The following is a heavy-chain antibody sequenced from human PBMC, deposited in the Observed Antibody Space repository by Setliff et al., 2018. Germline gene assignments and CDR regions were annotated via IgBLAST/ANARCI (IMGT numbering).Heavy chain of an antibody. CDR1: GLSYTNDW. CDR2: INPHGSEK. CDR3: FGAGTCSY. V-gene: IGHV3-7*01. D-gene: IGHD3-10*01. Sequence: PGESLKISCTASGLSYTNDWVSWVRQAPGKGLEWLASINPHGSEKYYADSVKGRFTISRDNAKNSLSLQMNSLRTEDTAVYYCFGAGTCSYWGQGTLVTVSS. J-gene: IGHJ4*02.